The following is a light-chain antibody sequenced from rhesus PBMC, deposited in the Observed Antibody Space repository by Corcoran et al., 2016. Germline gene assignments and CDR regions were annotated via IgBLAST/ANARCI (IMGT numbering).Light chain of an antibody. CDR2: AAT. J-gene: IGKJ2*01. Sequence: DIQMTQSPSSLSASVGDTVTITCRASQGISSYLNWFQQKPGNAPKLLIYAATTLQSGVPSRFSGSGSGTDFTLTISSLQPEDFATYYCQQYKSYPYSFGQGTKVEIK. V-gene: IGKV1-28*02. CDR3: QQYKSYPYS. CDR1: QGISSY.